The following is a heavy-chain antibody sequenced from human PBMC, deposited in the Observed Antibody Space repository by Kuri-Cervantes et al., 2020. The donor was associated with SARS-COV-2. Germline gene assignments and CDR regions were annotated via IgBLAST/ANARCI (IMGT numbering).Heavy chain of an antibody. CDR1: GFTFGDYA. Sequence: GESLKISCTASGFTFGDYAMSWFRQAPGKGLEWVGFIRSKAYGGTTEYAASVKGRFTISRDNAKNSLYLQMNSLRAEDTAVYYCARVQLPEIGFDYWGQGTLVTVSS. D-gene: IGHD1-1*01. J-gene: IGHJ4*02. CDR2: IRSKAYGGTT. CDR3: ARVQLPEIGFDY. V-gene: IGHV3-49*03.